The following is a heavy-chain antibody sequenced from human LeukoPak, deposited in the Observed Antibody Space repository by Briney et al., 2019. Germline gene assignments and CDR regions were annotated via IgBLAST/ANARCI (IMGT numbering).Heavy chain of an antibody. V-gene: IGHV4-39*07. Sequence: SETLSLTCTVSGDSISTRSYYWSWIRQPPGKGLEWIGEINHSGSTNYNPSLKSRVTISVDTSKNQFSLKLSSVTAADTAVYYCARGGMPRLYYYYYMDVWGKGTTVTVSS. CDR2: INHSGST. D-gene: IGHD2-2*01. J-gene: IGHJ6*03. CDR3: ARGGMPRLYYYYYMDV. CDR1: GDSISTRSYY.